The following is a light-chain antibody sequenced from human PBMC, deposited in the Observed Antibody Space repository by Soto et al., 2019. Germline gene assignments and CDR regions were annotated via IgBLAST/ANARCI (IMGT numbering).Light chain of an antibody. J-gene: IGKJ1*01. CDR2: GAS. V-gene: IGKV3-15*01. CDR1: QSVSSN. CDR3: QQYNEWPWT. Sequence: EMVLTQSPATLSVSPGERATLSCRASQSVSSNLAWYQQKPGQAPRLLISGASTRATGIPARFSGSGSGTEFTLTFSSLQSEDFAVYYCQQYNEWPWTFGQGTKVEIK.